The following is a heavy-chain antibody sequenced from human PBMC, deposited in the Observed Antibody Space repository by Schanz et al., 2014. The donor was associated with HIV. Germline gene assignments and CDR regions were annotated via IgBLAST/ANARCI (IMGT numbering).Heavy chain of an antibody. CDR1: GFTFTTYT. V-gene: IGHV3-21*01. Sequence: EVLLVESGGGLVKPGGSLRLSCAASGFTFTTYTMTWVRQAPGKGLEWVSSMGMSRSYTFYADSVKGRFTISRDNAQNSLYLQMNSLRAEDTAVYFCARGESERYTSWLDSWGQGTLVTVSS. CDR3: ARGESERYTSWLDS. D-gene: IGHD5-12*01. CDR2: MGMSRSYT. J-gene: IGHJ5*01.